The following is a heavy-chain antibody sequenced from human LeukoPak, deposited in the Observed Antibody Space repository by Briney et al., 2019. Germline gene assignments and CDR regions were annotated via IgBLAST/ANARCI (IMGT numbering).Heavy chain of an antibody. CDR3: VRVGRIQYFDY. CDR2: ISSSGTTI. D-gene: IGHD5-18*01. Sequence: PGGSLRLSCAASGFTFSSYDMSWVRQAPGKGLEWVSHISSSGTTIYYADSVRGRFTISRDNAKNSLYLQMNSLRGEDTAVYYCVRVGRIQYFDYWGQGTPVTVSS. CDR1: GFTFSSYD. J-gene: IGHJ4*02. V-gene: IGHV3-48*03.